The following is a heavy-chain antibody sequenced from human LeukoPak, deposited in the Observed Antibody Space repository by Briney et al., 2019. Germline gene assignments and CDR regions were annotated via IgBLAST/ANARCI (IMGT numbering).Heavy chain of an antibody. D-gene: IGHD4-23*01. CDR1: GFTFGNFW. V-gene: IGHV3-7*04. J-gene: IGHJ4*02. CDR3: VGVNNRNSDY. Sequence: LTGGSLRLSCAASGFTFGNFWMTWVRQAPGKGLEWVAHIKQDGSERYYVDSVRGRFTISRDNAETSLSLQMNSLRVEDTAMYYCVGVNNRNSDYWGQGTLVTVSS. CDR2: IKQDGSER.